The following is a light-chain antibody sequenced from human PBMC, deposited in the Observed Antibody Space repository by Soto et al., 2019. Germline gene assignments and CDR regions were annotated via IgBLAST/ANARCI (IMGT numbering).Light chain of an antibody. Sequence: DIQMTQSPSSLSASVGDRVTITCRAGQSISTFVNWYQQKPGKAPTILIYSASTLQSGVPSRFSGNGSGTYFSLTISSLQPEDFATYFCQQSYSTLTFGPGTKVEIK. V-gene: IGKV1-39*01. CDR2: SAS. CDR3: QQSYSTLT. CDR1: QSISTF. J-gene: IGKJ3*01.